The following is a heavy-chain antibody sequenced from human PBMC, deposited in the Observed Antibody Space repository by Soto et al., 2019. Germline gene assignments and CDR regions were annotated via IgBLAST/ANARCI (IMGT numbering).Heavy chain of an antibody. V-gene: IGHV4-59*01. CDR2: IYYSGST. J-gene: IGHJ5*02. D-gene: IGHD5-12*01. Sequence: QVQLQESGPGLVKPSETLSLTCTVSGGSISSYYWSWIWQPPGKGLEWIGYIYYSGSTNYNPSLKSRVTISVDTSKNQFSLKLSSVTAADTAVYYCARVIQSGYDLARFDPWGQGTLVTVSS. CDR3: ARVIQSGYDLARFDP. CDR1: GGSISSYY.